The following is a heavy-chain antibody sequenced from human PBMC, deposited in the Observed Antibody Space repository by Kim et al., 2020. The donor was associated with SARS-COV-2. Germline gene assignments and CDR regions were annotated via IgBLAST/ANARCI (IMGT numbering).Heavy chain of an antibody. D-gene: IGHD5-18*01. Sequence: ASVKVSCKASGYTFTGYYMHWVRQAPGQGLEWMGRINPNRGGTNYAQKFQGRVTMTRDTSISTAYMELSRLRSDDTAVYYCASSHVDTAMGGYYYYGMDVWGQGTTVTVSS. CDR1: GYTFTGYY. CDR3: ASSHVDTAMGGYYYYGMDV. V-gene: IGHV1-2*06. J-gene: IGHJ6*02. CDR2: INPNRGGT.